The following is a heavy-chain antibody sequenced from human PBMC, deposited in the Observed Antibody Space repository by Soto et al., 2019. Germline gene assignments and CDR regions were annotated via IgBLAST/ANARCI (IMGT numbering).Heavy chain of an antibody. Sequence: QVQLQESGPGLLKPSQTLSLTCTVSGGSISGAAYYWSWIRHLPGKGLEWIGYIYYTGTTYYRPSLESRFTISIDTSKNQFSLKLTSVTAADTAVYYCARDTGFYGGYNGFDPWGQGTLVTVSS. CDR3: ARDTGFYGGYNGFDP. CDR1: GGSISGAAYY. J-gene: IGHJ5*02. D-gene: IGHD3-16*01. CDR2: IYYTGTT. V-gene: IGHV4-31*03.